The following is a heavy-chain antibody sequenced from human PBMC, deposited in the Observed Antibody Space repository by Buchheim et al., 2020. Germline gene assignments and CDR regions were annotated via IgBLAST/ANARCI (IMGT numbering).Heavy chain of an antibody. CDR3: ASRLAGGWYDT. Sequence: EVQLVESGGGLVQPGGSLRLSCVASGYTVSSSYIISWVRHGPGKGLEWVSVIFGGGSTSYADSVEGRFTISRDNSKNTVYLQMSSLSPDDTAVYYCASRLAGGWYDTWGQGTL. CDR2: IFGGGST. V-gene: IGHV3-66*01. CDR1: GYTVSSSY. J-gene: IGHJ5*02. D-gene: IGHD4-23*01.